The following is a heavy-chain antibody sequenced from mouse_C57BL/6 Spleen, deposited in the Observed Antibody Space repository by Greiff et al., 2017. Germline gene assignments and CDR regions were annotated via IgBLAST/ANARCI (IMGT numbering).Heavy chain of an antibody. CDR1: GFSFNTYA. D-gene: IGHD2-4*01. Sequence: EVKVEESGGGLVQPKGSLKLSCAASGFSFNTYAMNWVRQAPGKGLEWVARIRSKSNNYATYYADSVKDRFTISRGDSESMLYLQMNNLKTEDTAMYYCVRQMGPAGARYDYDDAMDYWGQGTSVTVSS. CDR2: IRSKSNNYAT. CDR3: VRQMGPAGARYDYDDAMDY. V-gene: IGHV10-1*01. J-gene: IGHJ4*01.